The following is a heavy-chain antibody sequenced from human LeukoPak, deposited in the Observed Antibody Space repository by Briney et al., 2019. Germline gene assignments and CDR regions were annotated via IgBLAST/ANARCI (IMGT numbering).Heavy chain of an antibody. V-gene: IGHV3-7*01. CDR2: IKQDGSQK. Sequence: GGSLRLSCAASGFTFSSYWMTWVRQAPGKGLEWVANIKQDGSQKYDVDSVKGRFIISRDNAMNSLYLQMNSLTAEDTAVYYCATSGSAAGTLKGRSDYWGQGSLVTVSS. J-gene: IGHJ4*02. CDR3: ATSGSAAGTLKGRSDY. D-gene: IGHD6-13*01. CDR1: GFTFSSYW.